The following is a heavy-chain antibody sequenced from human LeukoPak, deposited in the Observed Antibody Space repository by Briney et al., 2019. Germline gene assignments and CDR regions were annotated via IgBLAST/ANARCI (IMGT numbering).Heavy chain of an antibody. D-gene: IGHD6-13*01. CDR1: GGSISSYY. J-gene: IGHJ4*02. V-gene: IGHV4-59*01. CDR2: IFYSGSS. Sequence: PSETLSLTCTVSGGSISSYYWSWVRQPPGKGLEWIGYIFYSGSSNYNPSLKSRVTMSVDTSKHQLSLKLTSVTAADTAVYYCARSGIAAAASYFDYWGQGTLVTVSS. CDR3: ARSGIAAAASYFDY.